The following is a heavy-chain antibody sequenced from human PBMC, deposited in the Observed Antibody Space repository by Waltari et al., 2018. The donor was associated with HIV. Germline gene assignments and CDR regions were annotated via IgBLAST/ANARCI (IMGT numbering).Heavy chain of an antibody. V-gene: IGHV3-30-3*01. CDR1: GFTFNSFP. CDR2: ISYDGSNK. CDR3: AREGRGSYYPFDY. D-gene: IGHD1-26*01. Sequence: QVPLVESGGGVVQPGRSLRVSCAASGFTFNSFPMHWVRQAPGKGLEWVAVISYDGSNKYYADSVKGRFTISRDNSKNTLYLQMNSLRAEDTAVYYCAREGRGSYYPFDYWGQGTLVTVSS. J-gene: IGHJ4*02.